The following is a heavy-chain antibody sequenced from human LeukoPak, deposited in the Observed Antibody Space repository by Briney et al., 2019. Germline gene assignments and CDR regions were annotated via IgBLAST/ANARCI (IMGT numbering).Heavy chain of an antibody. CDR2: INPNSGGT. Sequence: ASVKVSCKASGYTFTGYYMHWVRQAPGQGLEWMGWINPNSGGTNYAQKFQGRVTMTRDTSISTAYMELSRLRSDDTAVYYCARVSTVTTYSGHVLGYWGQGTLVTVSS. D-gene: IGHD4-17*01. CDR1: GYTFTGYY. V-gene: IGHV1-2*02. CDR3: ARVSTVTTYSGHVLGY. J-gene: IGHJ4*02.